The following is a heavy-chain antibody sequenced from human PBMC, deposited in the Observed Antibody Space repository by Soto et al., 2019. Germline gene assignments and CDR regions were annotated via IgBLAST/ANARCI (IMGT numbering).Heavy chain of an antibody. D-gene: IGHD3-16*01. Sequence: QITLKESGPTLVKPTQTLTLTCTFSGFSLTSRPVGVGWVSQPPGKGLEWLAFIYWVDDKCYSPSLRSTPTVTKDASKNQVVLTLTNMDPVDTATYYCAHRRNYDGSWYEGVFDYLGQGILVTVSS. CDR3: AHRRNYDGSWYEGVFDY. J-gene: IGHJ4*02. V-gene: IGHV2-5*02. CDR2: IYWVDDK. CDR1: GFSLTSRPVG.